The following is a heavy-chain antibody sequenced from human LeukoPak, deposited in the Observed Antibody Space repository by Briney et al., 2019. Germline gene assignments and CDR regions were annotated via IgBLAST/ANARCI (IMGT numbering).Heavy chain of an antibody. CDR1: GFTFSSYA. Sequence: VGSLRVSCAAAGFTFSSYAMSWVRQAPGKGLEWVSGISGSCGSTYYADSVEGRITISRDNSKNTLYLQMNSLRAEDTAVYHCAKGKGDTGGSFDYWGQGTLVTVSS. D-gene: IGHD3-16*01. CDR2: ISGSCGST. CDR3: AKGKGDTGGSFDY. V-gene: IGHV3-23*01. J-gene: IGHJ4*02.